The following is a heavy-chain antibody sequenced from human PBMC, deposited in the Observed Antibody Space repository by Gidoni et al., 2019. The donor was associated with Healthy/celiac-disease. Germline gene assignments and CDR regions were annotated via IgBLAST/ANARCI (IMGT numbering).Heavy chain of an antibody. J-gene: IGHJ2*01. Sequence: QVQLQQSGPGLVKPSQTLSLTCAISGDSVASKRAAWKWIRQSPSRGLEWLGKTYYRRKWYNDDAVSVKSRITINPDTSKNQFSLQLNSGTPEDTAVYYRARDRRGIPGTDWYFDLWGRGTLVTVS. CDR3: ARDRRGIPGTDWYFDL. D-gene: IGHD3-16*01. V-gene: IGHV6-1*01. CDR2: TYYRRKWYN. CDR1: GDSVASKRAA.